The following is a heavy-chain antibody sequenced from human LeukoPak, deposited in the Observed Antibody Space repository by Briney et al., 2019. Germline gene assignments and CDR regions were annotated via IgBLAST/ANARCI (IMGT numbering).Heavy chain of an antibody. CDR3: ARDDDSSGYYYPLRY. CDR2: ISYDGSNK. D-gene: IGHD3-22*01. Sequence: PGGSLRLSCAASGFTFSSYAMHWVRQAPGKGLEWVAVISYDGSNKYYADSVKGRFTISRDNSKNTLYLQMNSLRAEDTAVYYCARDDDSSGYYYPLRYWGQGTLVTVSS. J-gene: IGHJ4*02. V-gene: IGHV3-30-3*01. CDR1: GFTFSSYA.